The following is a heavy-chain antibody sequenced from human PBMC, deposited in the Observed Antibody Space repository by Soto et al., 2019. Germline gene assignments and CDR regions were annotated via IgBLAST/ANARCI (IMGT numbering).Heavy chain of an antibody. Sequence: QVQLVQPGAEVKKPGASVKVSCKASGYTFTGYYMHWVRQAPGQGLAWMGWINPNSGGTNYAQKFQGWVTMTRDTSISTAYMELSRLRSDDTAVYYCARDSPYGSGSYSFWFDPWGQGTLVTVSS. CDR3: ARDSPYGSGSYSFWFDP. CDR2: INPNSGGT. J-gene: IGHJ5*02. D-gene: IGHD3-10*01. V-gene: IGHV1-2*04. CDR1: GYTFTGYY.